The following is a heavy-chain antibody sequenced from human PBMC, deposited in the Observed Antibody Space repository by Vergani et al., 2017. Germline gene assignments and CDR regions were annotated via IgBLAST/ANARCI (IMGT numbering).Heavy chain of an antibody. D-gene: IGHD5-12*01. CDR3: AKDYNIMGALHY. Sequence: VQLLESGGGLVQPGGSLRLSCAASGFTFSSYAMSWVRQAPGKGLEWVSAISGSGGSTYYADSVKGRFTISRDNSKNTLFLQLKTLRAEDTGVYYCAKDYNIMGALHYWGQGTLVAVSS. CDR2: ISGSGGST. V-gene: IGHV3-23*01. J-gene: IGHJ4*02. CDR1: GFTFSSYA.